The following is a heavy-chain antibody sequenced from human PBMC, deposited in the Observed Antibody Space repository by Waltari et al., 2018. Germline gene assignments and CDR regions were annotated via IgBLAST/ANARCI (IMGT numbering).Heavy chain of an antibody. CDR1: GGSISSYY. V-gene: IGHV4-59*01. D-gene: IGHD3-22*01. J-gene: IGHJ4*02. CDR2: IYYSGST. Sequence: QVQLQESGPGLVKPSETLSLTCTVSGGSISSYYWSWIRQPPGKGLEWIGYIYYSGSTNYNPSLKSRVTISVDTSKNQFSLKLSSVTAADTAVYYCATNYYDSSGYYGYFDYWGQGTLVTVSS. CDR3: ATNYYDSSGYYGYFDY.